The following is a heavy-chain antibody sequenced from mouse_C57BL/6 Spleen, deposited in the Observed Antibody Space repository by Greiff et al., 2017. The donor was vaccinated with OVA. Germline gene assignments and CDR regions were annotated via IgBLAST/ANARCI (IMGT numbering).Heavy chain of an antibody. CDR2: IWSGGST. Sequence: QVQLQQSGPGLVPPSQSLSITCPVSGFSLTSFGVHWVRQSPGKGLEWLGVIWSGGSTDYNAAFISRLSLSKDNSKSQVSFKMNSLQADDTAIYYWASYSNPAGFAYWGQGTLVTVSA. CDR3: ASYSNPAGFAY. D-gene: IGHD2-5*01. CDR1: GFSLTSFG. V-gene: IGHV2-2*01. J-gene: IGHJ3*01.